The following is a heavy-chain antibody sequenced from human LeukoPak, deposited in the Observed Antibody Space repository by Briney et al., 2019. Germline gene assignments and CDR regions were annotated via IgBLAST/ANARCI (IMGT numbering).Heavy chain of an antibody. D-gene: IGHD3-10*01. J-gene: IGHJ3*01. CDR3: ARQDASGTYDAFDV. CDR1: GYLFTSYW. Sequence: GEPLKISCKDSGYLFTSYWIAWVRQRPGKGLEWMGIIYPGDSDARYSPSFQGQVTISADKSINTAYLFWSSLKASDTAIYYCARQDASGTYDAFDVWGQGTMVTVSS. V-gene: IGHV5-51*01. CDR2: IYPGDSDA.